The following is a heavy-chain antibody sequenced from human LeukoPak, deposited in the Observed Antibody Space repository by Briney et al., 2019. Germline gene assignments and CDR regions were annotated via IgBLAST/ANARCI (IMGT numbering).Heavy chain of an antibody. J-gene: IGHJ4*02. CDR2: FDPEDGET. CDR1: GYTLTELS. D-gene: IGHD4-17*01. Sequence: ASVKVSCKVSGYTLTELSMHWVRQAPGKGLEWMGGFDPEDGETIYAQKFQGRVTMTEDTSTNTAYMELSSLRSEDTAMYYCAAGDYGDYVPDNWGQGTLVTVSP. CDR3: AAGDYGDYVPDN. V-gene: IGHV1-24*01.